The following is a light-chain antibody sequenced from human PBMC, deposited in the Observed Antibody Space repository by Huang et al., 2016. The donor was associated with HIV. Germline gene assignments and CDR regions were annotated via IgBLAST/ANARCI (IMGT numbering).Light chain of an antibody. J-gene: IGKJ3*01. CDR1: QSISSSS. CDR2: GAS. Sequence: EIVLTQSPGTLSLSPGERATLACRASQSISSSSLAWYLQKPGQSPTLLIHGASTRATDIPDRFSGSGSGTDFTLNISRLEPEDFAVYYCHQYGSPPFTFGPGTKVDIK. V-gene: IGKV3-20*01. CDR3: HQYGSPPFT.